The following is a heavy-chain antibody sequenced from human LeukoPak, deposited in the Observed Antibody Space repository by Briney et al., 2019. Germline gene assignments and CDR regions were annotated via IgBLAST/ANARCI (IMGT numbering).Heavy chain of an antibody. CDR3: ARDNYYDSSGYYRPFDY. V-gene: IGHV4-30-4*01. J-gene: IGHJ4*02. CDR1: GGSISSGDYY. CDR2: IYYSGST. Sequence: PSEILSLTCTVSGGSISSGDYYWSWIRQPPGKGLEWIGYIYYSGSTDYNPSLKSRVTISLDTSKNHISLKLSSVTAADTAVYYCARDNYYDSSGYYRPFDYWGQGTLVTISS. D-gene: IGHD3-22*01.